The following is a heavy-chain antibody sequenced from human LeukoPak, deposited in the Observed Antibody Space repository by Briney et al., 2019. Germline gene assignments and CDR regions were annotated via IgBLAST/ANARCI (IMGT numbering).Heavy chain of an antibody. J-gene: IGHJ6*02. CDR3: AKEDNSSSWALYYYYGMDV. V-gene: IGHV3-30*02. Sequence: GGSLRLSCAASGFTFSSYGMHWVRQAPGKGLEWVAFIRYDGSNKYYADSVKGRFTISRDNSKNTPYLQMNSLRAEDTAVYYCAKEDNSSSWALYYYYGMDVWGQGTTVTVSS. CDR1: GFTFSSYG. CDR2: IRYDGSNK. D-gene: IGHD6-13*01.